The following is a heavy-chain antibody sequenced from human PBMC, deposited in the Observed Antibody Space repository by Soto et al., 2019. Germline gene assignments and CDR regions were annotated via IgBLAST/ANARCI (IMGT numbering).Heavy chain of an antibody. V-gene: IGHV1-69*08. CDR3: ARDAYGDYWFDP. CDR2: IIPILGIA. Sequence: QVQLVQSGAEVKKPGSSVKVSCKASGGTFSSYTISWVRQAPGQGLEWMGRIIPILGIANYAQKIQGRVTITADKSTSTAYMELSSLRSEDTAVYYCARDAYGDYWFDPWGQGTLVTVSS. D-gene: IGHD4-17*01. CDR1: GGTFSSYT. J-gene: IGHJ5*02.